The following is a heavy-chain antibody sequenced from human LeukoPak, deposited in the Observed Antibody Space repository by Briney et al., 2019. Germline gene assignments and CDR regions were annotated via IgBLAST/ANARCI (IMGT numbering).Heavy chain of an antibody. Sequence: ASVKVSCKASGYTFTGYYMHWVRQAPGQGLEWMGWINPNSGGTNYAQKFQGRVTMTRDTSISTAYMELGRLRSDDTAVYYCARLLQYCSSTSCLGMDVWGQGTTDTVSS. V-gene: IGHV1-2*02. J-gene: IGHJ6*02. CDR2: INPNSGGT. CDR3: ARLLQYCSSTSCLGMDV. CDR1: GYTFTGYY. D-gene: IGHD2-2*01.